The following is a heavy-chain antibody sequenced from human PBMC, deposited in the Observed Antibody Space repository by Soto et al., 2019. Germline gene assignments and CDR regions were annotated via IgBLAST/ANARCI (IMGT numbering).Heavy chain of an antibody. D-gene: IGHD6-6*01. Sequence: SETLSLTCTVSGGSISSYYWSWIWQPPGKGLEWIGYIYYSGSTNYNPSLKSRVTISVDTSKNQFSLKLSSVTAADTAVYYCARDGVAARFDYWGQGTLVTVSS. CDR2: IYYSGST. CDR3: ARDGVAARFDY. CDR1: GGSISSYY. V-gene: IGHV4-59*01. J-gene: IGHJ4*02.